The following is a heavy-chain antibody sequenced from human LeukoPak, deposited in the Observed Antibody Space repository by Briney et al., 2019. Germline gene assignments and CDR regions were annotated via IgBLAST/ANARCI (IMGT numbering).Heavy chain of an antibody. D-gene: IGHD3-3*01. CDR3: ARDYYDFWSGYSRTFDY. CDR2: ISAYNGNT. CDR1: GYTFTNYG. J-gene: IGHJ4*02. Sequence: ASVKVSCKASGYTFTNYGISWVRQAPGQGLEWMGWISAYNGNTNYAQKLQGRVTMTTDTSTSTAYMELRSLRSDDTAVYYCARDYYDFWSGYSRTFDYWGQGTLVIVSS. V-gene: IGHV1-18*01.